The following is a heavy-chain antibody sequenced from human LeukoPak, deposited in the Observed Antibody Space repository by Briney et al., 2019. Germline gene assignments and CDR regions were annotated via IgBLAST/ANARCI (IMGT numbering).Heavy chain of an antibody. J-gene: IGHJ4*02. D-gene: IGHD6-19*01. V-gene: IGHV1-69*04. CDR1: GGTFSSYA. CDR2: IIPILGIA. CDR3: ARDLAVAGISHDY. Sequence: ASVKVSCKASGGTFSSYAISWVRQATGQGLEWMGRIIPILGIANYAQKFQGRVTITADKSTSTAYMELSSLRSEDTAVYYCARDLAVAGISHDYWGQGTLVTVSS.